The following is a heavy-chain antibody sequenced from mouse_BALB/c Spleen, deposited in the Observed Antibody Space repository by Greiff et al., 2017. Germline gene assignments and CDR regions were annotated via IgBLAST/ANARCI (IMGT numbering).Heavy chain of an antibody. J-gene: IGHJ3*01. CDR2: IYPRDGDT. CDR3: AYDGDDSRFAY. CDR1: GYTFTSYW. D-gene: IGHD2-2*01. Sequence: SGAGLARPGASVKFSCTASGYTFTSYWMQWVQQRPGQGLEWIGAIYPRDGDTRYTQKFKGKATLTADKSSSTAFMQLSSLASEDSAVYYCAYDGDDSRFAYWGQGTLVTVSA. V-gene: IGHV1-87*01.